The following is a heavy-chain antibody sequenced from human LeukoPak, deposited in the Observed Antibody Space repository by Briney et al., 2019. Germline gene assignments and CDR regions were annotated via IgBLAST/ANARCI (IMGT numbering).Heavy chain of an antibody. Sequence: AALKDSCKASVGTVSSYTISCVRHAPGQGLWWMGRIIPIIGIANYAQKFQGRVTITADKYTSKAYMELSSLRSEDTAVYYCARWVAATPYYFDYWGQGTLVTVSS. CDR1: VGTVSSYT. V-gene: IGHV1-69*02. CDR3: ARWVAATPYYFDY. D-gene: IGHD2-15*01. CDR2: IIPIIGIA. J-gene: IGHJ4*02.